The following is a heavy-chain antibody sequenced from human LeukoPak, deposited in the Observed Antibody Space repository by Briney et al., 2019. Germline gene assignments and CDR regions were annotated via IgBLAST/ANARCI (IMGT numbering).Heavy chain of an antibody. J-gene: IGHJ4*02. CDR3: ATSITTPGAFDI. V-gene: IGHV3-15*07. D-gene: IGHD1-1*01. CDR2: IVSETVGGRT. Sequence: GGSLRLSCAASSITFTRAWMNWVRQAPGKGLEWVARIVSETVGGRTDYAASVKGRFTISRDDSKSTLFLQMSSLKIEDTAVYYCATSITTPGAFDIWGQGVLVTVSS. CDR1: SITFTRAW.